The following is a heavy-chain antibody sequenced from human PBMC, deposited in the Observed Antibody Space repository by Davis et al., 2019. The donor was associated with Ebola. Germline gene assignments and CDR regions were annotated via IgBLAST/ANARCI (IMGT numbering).Heavy chain of an antibody. CDR3: ARDLRQYSYGPSLDY. V-gene: IGHV1-18*04. CDR1: GYTFTSYG. Sequence: ASVKVSCKASGYTFTSYGISWVRQAPGQGLEWMGWISAYNGNTNYAQKLQGRVTMTTDTSTSTAYMELRSLRSDDTAVYYCARDLRQYSYGPSLDYWGQGTLVTVSS. CDR2: ISAYNGNT. J-gene: IGHJ4*02. D-gene: IGHD5-18*01.